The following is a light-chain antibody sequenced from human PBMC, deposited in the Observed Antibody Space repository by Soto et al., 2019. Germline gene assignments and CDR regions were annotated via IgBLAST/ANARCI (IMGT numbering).Light chain of an antibody. J-gene: IGKJ5*01. CDR2: GVS. CDR3: QQYVSAPIT. CDR1: QSLSSNY. Sequence: EIVLTQSPCTVSLSPGERATLSCRASQSLSSNYLAWYQQKPGQAPRLLIYGVSSRATGVPVSFSGSGSGTDFTLTISRLEPEDFAVYYCQQYVSAPITFGQGTRLEIK. V-gene: IGKV3-20*01.